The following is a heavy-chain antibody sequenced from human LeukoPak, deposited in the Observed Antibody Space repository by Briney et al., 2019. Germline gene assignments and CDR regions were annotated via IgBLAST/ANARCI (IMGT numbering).Heavy chain of an antibody. CDR1: GGSISSYC. CDR3: ARAGYSSSWYDSPYYFDY. CDR2: IYTSGST. V-gene: IGHV4-4*07. D-gene: IGHD6-13*01. Sequence: PSETLSLTCTVSGGSISSYCWSWIRQPAGKGLEWIGRIYTSGSTNYNPSLKSRVTMSVDTSKNQFSLKLSSVTAADTAVYYCARAGYSSSWYDSPYYFDYWGQGTLVTVSS. J-gene: IGHJ4*02.